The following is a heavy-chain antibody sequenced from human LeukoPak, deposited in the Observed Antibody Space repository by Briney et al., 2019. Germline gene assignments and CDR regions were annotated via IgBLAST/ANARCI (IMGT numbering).Heavy chain of an antibody. CDR3: ARVPVLGTRENLQH. J-gene: IGHJ1*01. CDR2: IYSGGST. V-gene: IGHV3-66*01. D-gene: IGHD4-23*01. CDR1: GFTFSSYX. Sequence: GGSRRLSCAASGFTFSSYXXXXXXQAPGKGLEWVSVIYSGGSTDYADSVKGRFTISRDISKNTVHLQMNSLRAEDTAVYYCARVPVLGTRENLQHWGQGTMLTVSS.